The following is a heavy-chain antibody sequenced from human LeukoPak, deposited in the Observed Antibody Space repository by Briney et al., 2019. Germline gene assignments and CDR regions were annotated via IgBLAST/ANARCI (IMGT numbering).Heavy chain of an antibody. D-gene: IGHD6-13*01. CDR1: GVSVSSNF. V-gene: IGHV3-66*01. Sequence: SGGSLRLSCAASGVSVSSNFMIWVRQAPGKGLEWVSLIYSGGETSYADSVKGRFSISRDNSENTLYLQMNSLRVEDTAVYYCTRDPPAVAINTYAWGQGTLVTVSS. CDR3: TRDPPAVAINTYA. J-gene: IGHJ5*02. CDR2: IYSGGET.